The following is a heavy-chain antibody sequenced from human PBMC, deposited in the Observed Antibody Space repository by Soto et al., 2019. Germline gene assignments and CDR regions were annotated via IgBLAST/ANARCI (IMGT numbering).Heavy chain of an antibody. Sequence: GGSLRLSCAVSGFTFNSYSMNWVRQAPGKGLEWVSSISSFSNYMYYTDSVKGRFTISRDNARNSLYLQMNSLRAEDTAVYYCARDTAYGMDVWGQGTTVTSP. J-gene: IGHJ6*02. CDR1: GFTFNSYS. V-gene: IGHV3-21*01. D-gene: IGHD4-17*01. CDR3: ARDTAYGMDV. CDR2: ISSFSNYM.